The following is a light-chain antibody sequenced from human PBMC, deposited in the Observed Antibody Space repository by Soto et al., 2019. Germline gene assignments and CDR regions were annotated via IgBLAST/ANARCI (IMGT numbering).Light chain of an antibody. J-gene: IGKJ4*01. CDR1: QRISTF. CDR2: AAS. V-gene: IGKV1-39*01. CDR3: QQSYSLPPT. Sequence: IQMTQSPASLSASVGDRVTITCRASQRISTFLNWYQQKPGKAPNLLIYAASSLQSGVPSRFSGSGSGTDFTLTFCSLQPDDFATYYCQQSYSLPPTFGGGTKVDIK.